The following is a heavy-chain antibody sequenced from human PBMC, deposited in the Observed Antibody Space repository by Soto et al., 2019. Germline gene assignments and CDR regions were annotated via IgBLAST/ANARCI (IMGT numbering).Heavy chain of an antibody. Sequence: SETLSLTCAVYGGSFSGYYWSWIRQPPGKGLEWIGEINHRGSTNYNPSLKSRVTRSVDTSKNQFSLTLSSVTAADPAVHYCAGGWGEALTAHSGYYYYGMDVWGQGTTVTVSS. CDR2: INHRGST. CDR3: AGGWGEALTAHSGYYYYGMDV. V-gene: IGHV4-34*01. CDR1: GGSFSGYY. D-gene: IGHD3-16*01. J-gene: IGHJ6*02.